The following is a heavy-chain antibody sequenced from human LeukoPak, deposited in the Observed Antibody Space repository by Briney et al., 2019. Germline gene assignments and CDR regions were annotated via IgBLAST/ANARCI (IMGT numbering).Heavy chain of an antibody. CDR3: ARKRRVSDNWFDP. Sequence: ASAKVSCEASGYTFTSYDINWVRQATGQGLEWMGWMNPNSGNTGYAQKFQGRVTMTRNTSISTAYMELSSLRSEDTAVYYCARKRRVSDNWFDPWGQGTLVTVSS. D-gene: IGHD6-13*01. CDR2: MNPNSGNT. V-gene: IGHV1-8*01. J-gene: IGHJ5*02. CDR1: GYTFTSYD.